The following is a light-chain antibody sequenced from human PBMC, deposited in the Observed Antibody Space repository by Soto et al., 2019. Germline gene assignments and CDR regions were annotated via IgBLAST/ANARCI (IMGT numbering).Light chain of an antibody. J-gene: IGKJ2*01. CDR3: QQYNSYDT. V-gene: IGKV1-5*01. CDR1: QSISSW. Sequence: DIQMTQSPSTLSASVGDRVTITCRASQSISSWLAWYLQKPGKAPKLLIHDASSLESGVPSRFSGSGSGTEFTLTISSLQPDDFATYYCQQYNSYDTFGQGTKLEIK. CDR2: DAS.